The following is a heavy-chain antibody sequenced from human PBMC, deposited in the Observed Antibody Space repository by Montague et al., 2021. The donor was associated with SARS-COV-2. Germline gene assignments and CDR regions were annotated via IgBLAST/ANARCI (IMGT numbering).Heavy chain of an antibody. CDR1: GDSTSCPNCY. J-gene: IGHJ5*02. V-gene: IGHV4-39*01. D-gene: IGHD4-17*01. CDR3: ARHRNYGDHSLDNWFHP. Sequence: SETLFLTCTVSGDSTSCPNCYWGWIRQPPGKGLDWIGTIYNSGTTYYNPSLRSRLTIFIDTSKNQFSLKLSSVTAADTAVYYCARHRNYGDHSLDNWFHPWGQGTLVTVSS. CDR2: IYNSGTT.